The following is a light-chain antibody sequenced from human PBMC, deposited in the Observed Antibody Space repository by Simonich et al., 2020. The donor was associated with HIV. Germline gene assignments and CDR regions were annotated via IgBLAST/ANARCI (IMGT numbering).Light chain of an antibody. Sequence: QLVLTQSPSASASLGASVKLTCTLSSGHSSYDITWHQQQPEKGPRFLMKLNSDGSHSKGDGLSDRFSGSSSGAERYLAISSLQSEDEADYYCQTWGTGTNWVFGGGTKLTVL. CDR1: SGHSSYD. V-gene: IGLV4-69*01. J-gene: IGLJ3*02. CDR3: QTWGTGTNWV. CDR2: LNSDGSH.